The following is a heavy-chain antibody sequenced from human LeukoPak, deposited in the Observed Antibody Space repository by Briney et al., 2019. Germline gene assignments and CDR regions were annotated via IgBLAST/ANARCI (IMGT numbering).Heavy chain of an antibody. V-gene: IGHV4-59*08. J-gene: IGHJ5*02. D-gene: IGHD6-19*01. CDR2: IYYTGST. CDR1: GGSISNYY. CDR3: ARAGSVAGTHWFDP. Sequence: SETLSLTCTVSGGSISNYYWSWIRQPPGKGLEWIGNIYYTGSTNYNPSLKSRVTISVDPSKNQFSLNLTSVTAADTALYYCARAGSVAGTHWFDPWGQGTLVTVS.